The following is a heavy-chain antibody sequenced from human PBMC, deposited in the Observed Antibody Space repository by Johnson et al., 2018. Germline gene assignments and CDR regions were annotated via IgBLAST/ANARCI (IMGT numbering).Heavy chain of an antibody. CDR1: GFTFDDYA. CDR2: ISWKSGLV. D-gene: IGHD3-10*01. CDR3: AKDIGHGEHWYYYSGMDV. Sequence: VQLVQSGGGLVQXGRSLRLSCAASGFTFDDYAMHWVRQVPGKGLEWLSRISWKSGLVGYAASVKGRFTISRDNTKNSLYLQMNSLRPEDTALYYCAKDIGHGEHWYYYSGMDVWGQGTTVIVSS. V-gene: IGHV3-9*01. J-gene: IGHJ6*02.